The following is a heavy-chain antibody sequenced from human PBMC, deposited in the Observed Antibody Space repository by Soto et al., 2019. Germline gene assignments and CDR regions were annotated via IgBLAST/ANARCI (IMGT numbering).Heavy chain of an antibody. J-gene: IGHJ5*02. CDR1: GYTLSSHY. CDR2: INPNSGAT. Sequence: ASVKVSCKASGYTLSSHYMHWVRQAPGQGLEWMGVINPNSGATTYAQDFQGRVTLTRDTSTNTFYMDLSSLKSEDTAVYFCARDSHMITFGATWFDPWGQGTLVTVSS. CDR3: ARDSHMITFGATWFDP. D-gene: IGHD3-16*01. V-gene: IGHV1-46*01.